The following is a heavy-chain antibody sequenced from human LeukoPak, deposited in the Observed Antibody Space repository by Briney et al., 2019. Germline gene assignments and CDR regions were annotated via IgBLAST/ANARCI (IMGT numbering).Heavy chain of an antibody. V-gene: IGHV3-9*01. CDR2: ISWNSGSI. CDR1: GFTFDDYA. D-gene: IGHD2-21*02. Sequence: GRSLRLSCAASGFTFDDYAMHWVRQAPGKGLEWVSGISWNSGSIGYADSVKGRFTISRDNAKNSLYLQMNGLRAEDTALYYCAVDVVVTATLGVLRWGQGTLVTVSS. CDR3: AVDVVVTATLGVLR. J-gene: IGHJ4*02.